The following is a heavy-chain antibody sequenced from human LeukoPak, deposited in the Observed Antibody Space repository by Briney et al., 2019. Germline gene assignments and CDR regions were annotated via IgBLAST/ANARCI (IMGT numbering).Heavy chain of an antibody. CDR1: GFTFSSYS. V-gene: IGHV3-21*01. CDR2: ISSSSSYI. J-gene: IGHJ6*03. Sequence: GGSLRLSCAASGFTFSSYSMNWVRHAPGKGLEWVSSISSSSSYIYYADSVKGRFTISRGNAKNSLYLQMNSLRAEDTAVYYCARDGKGRSYYMDVWGKGSTVTVSS. CDR3: ARDGKGRSYYMDV.